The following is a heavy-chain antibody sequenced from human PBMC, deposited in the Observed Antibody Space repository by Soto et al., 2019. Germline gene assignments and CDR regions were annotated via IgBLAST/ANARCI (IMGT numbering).Heavy chain of an antibody. CDR3: AREPYCSSTSCYNYNWFDP. CDR2: IYYSGST. CDR1: GGSISSGGYY. Sequence: SETLSLTCTVSGGSISSGGYYWSWIRQHPGKGLEWIGYIYYSGSTYYNPSLKSRVTISVDTSKNQFSLKLSSVTAADTAVYYCAREPYCSSTSCYNYNWFDPWGQGTLVT. J-gene: IGHJ5*02. V-gene: IGHV4-31*03. D-gene: IGHD2-2*02.